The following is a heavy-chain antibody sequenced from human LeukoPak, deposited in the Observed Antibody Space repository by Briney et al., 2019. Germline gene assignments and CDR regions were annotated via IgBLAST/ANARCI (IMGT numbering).Heavy chain of an antibody. Sequence: GGSLRLSCAASGFTFSGHWMTWLRQAPGKGLEWVANIKEDGSKKNYVDSVKGRFTISRDNAKDSLYLQMTSLRAEDTAMYFCATPLDYYDTSGFHQGGDWGQGTLVIVSS. V-gene: IGHV3-7*03. J-gene: IGHJ4*02. CDR3: ATPLDYYDTSGFHQGGD. CDR2: IKEDGSKK. CDR1: GFTFSGHW. D-gene: IGHD3-22*01.